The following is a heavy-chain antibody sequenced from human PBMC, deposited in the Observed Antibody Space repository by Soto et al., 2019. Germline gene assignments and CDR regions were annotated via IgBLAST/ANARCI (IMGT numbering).Heavy chain of an antibody. D-gene: IGHD1-26*01. CDR1: GYTFASYG. Sequence: GGSVKVSCKASGYTFASYGISWVRQAPGQGLEWMGWISAYNGNTNYAQKLQGRVTMTTDTSTSTAYMELRSLRSDDTAVYYCARVEGLWELLYSDYWGQGTLVTVSS. CDR2: ISAYNGNT. V-gene: IGHV1-18*01. CDR3: ARVEGLWELLYSDY. J-gene: IGHJ4*02.